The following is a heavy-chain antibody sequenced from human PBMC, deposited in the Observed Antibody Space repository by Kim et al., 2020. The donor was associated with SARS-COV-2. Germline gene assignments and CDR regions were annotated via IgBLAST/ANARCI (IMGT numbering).Heavy chain of an antibody. CDR2: INAGNGNT. CDR1: GYTFTSYA. J-gene: IGHJ4*02. CDR3: ARDKAPRVVVAAAPFDY. D-gene: IGHD2-15*01. Sequence: ASVKVSCKASGYTFTSYAMHWVRQAPGQRLEWMGWINAGNGNTKYSQKFQGRVTITRDTSASTAYMELSSLRSEDTAVYYCARDKAPRVVVAAAPFDYWGQGTLVTVSS. V-gene: IGHV1-3*01.